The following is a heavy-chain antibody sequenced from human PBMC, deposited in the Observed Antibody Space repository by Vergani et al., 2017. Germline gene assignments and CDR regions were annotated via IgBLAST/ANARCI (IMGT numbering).Heavy chain of an antibody. CDR2: IYTSGST. CDR1: GGSISSYY. Sequence: QVQLQESGPGLVKPSETLSLTCTVSGGSISSYYWSWIRQPAGKGLEWIGRIYTSGSTNYNPSLKSRFTMSVDTSKNQFSLKLSSVTAADTAVYYCAIDNGGVAGYYYNYMDVWGKGTTVTVSS. V-gene: IGHV4-4*07. CDR3: AIDNGGVAGYYYNYMDV. J-gene: IGHJ6*03. D-gene: IGHD6-19*01.